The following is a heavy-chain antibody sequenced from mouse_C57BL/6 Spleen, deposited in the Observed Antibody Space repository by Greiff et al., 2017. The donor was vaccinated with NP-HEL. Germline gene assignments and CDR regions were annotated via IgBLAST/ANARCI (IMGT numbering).Heavy chain of an antibody. CDR2: INPNNGGT. CDR1: GYTFTDYN. V-gene: IGHV1-22*01. Sequence: VHVKQSGPELVKPGASVKMSCKASGYTFTDYNMHWVKQSHGKSLEWIGYINPNNGGTSYNQKFKGKATLTVNKSSSTAYMELRSLTSEDSAVYYCARSTTVVRFDYWGQGTTLTVSS. CDR3: ARSTTVVRFDY. J-gene: IGHJ2*01. D-gene: IGHD1-1*01.